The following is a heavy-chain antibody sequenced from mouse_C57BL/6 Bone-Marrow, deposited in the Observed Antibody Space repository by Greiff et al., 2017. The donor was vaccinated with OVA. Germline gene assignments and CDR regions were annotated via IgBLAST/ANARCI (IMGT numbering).Heavy chain of an antibody. D-gene: IGHD1-1*01. J-gene: IGHJ3*01. CDR3: AGVFYYYGSSLDY. Sequence: QVQLQQSGPELVKPGASVKLSCTASGYTFTSYDINWVQQRPGQGLEWIGWISPRAGRTQYNAKFKGHSTLTVDTSSSTAYKELHSLTSEDSAVYCGAGVFYYYGSSLDYWGQGTLVTVSA. CDR1: GYTFTSYD. V-gene: IGHV1-85*01. CDR2: ISPRAGRT.